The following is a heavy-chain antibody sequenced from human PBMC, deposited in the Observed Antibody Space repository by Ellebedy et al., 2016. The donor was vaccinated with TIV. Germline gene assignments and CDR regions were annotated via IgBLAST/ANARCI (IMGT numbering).Heavy chain of an antibody. CDR3: ARSLQDVVDYFDY. Sequence: PGGSLRLSCAVSGFTLSTYWMHRVRQTPGKGLVWVSRIHSDGRITSYADSVKGRFTISRDNATNTLYLQMNSLRAEDTAVYYCARSLQDVVDYFDYWGQGTLVTVSS. CDR2: IHSDGRIT. D-gene: IGHD2-15*01. CDR1: GFTLSTYW. J-gene: IGHJ4*02. V-gene: IGHV3-74*01.